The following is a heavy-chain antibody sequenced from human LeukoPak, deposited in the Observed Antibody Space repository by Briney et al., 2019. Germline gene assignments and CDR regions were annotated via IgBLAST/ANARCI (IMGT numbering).Heavy chain of an antibody. J-gene: IGHJ1*01. Sequence: GRSLRLSCAASGFTFSSYAMHWVRQAPGKGLEWVAVISYDGVNKYYAYSVKGRFTISRDNSKNTLYLQMNSLRTEDTAVYYCARALDSSSWLYFHHWGQGTLVTVSS. CDR1: GFTFSSYA. V-gene: IGHV3-30-3*01. D-gene: IGHD6-13*01. CDR2: ISYDGVNK. CDR3: ARALDSSSWLYFHH.